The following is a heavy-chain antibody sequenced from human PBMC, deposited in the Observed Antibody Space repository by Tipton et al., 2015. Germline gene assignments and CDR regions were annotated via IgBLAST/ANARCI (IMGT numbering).Heavy chain of an antibody. CDR2: IYTSGAT. Sequence: TLSLTCTVSAGSFSNYFWSWIRQPAGKGLEWIGRIYTSGATDYNPSFKSRVTMSVDTSKKQFSLNLNSVTAADTAVYYCARDRSVMDWFDPWGQGTLVTVSS. J-gene: IGHJ5*02. CDR3: ARDRSVMDWFDP. V-gene: IGHV4-4*07. D-gene: IGHD3-16*01. CDR1: AGSFSNYF.